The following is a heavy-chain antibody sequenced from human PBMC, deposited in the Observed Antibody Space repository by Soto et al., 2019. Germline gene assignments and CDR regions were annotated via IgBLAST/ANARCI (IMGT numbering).Heavy chain of an antibody. V-gene: IGHV3-33*01. CDR3: AREGGYCSGGSCYSAEYFQH. Sequence: QVQLVESGGGVVQPGRSLRLSCAASGFTFSSYGMHWVRQAPGKGLEWVAVIWYDGSNKYYADSVKGRFTISRDNSKNTLYLQMNSLRAEDTAVYYCAREGGYCSGGSCYSAEYFQHWGQGTLVTVSS. D-gene: IGHD2-15*01. CDR2: IWYDGSNK. J-gene: IGHJ1*01. CDR1: GFTFSSYG.